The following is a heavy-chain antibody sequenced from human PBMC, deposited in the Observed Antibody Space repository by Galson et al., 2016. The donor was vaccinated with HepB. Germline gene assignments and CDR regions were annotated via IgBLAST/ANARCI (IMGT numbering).Heavy chain of an antibody. Sequence: SVKVSCKASGYTFTSSDINWVRQATGQGLEWMGWMNPNSGVIGYAQKFQGRLTMTRNTSISTAYMELSSLRSEDTAVYYCANDHIMGAIWGQGTLVTGSS. CDR3: ANDHIMGAI. CDR2: MNPNSGVI. V-gene: IGHV1-8*01. CDR1: GYTFTSSD. J-gene: IGHJ4*02. D-gene: IGHD1-26*01.